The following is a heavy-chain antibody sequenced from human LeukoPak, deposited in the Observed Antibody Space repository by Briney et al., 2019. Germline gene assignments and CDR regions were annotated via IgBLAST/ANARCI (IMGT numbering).Heavy chain of an antibody. V-gene: IGHV1-18*01. Sequence: GASVKVSCKASGYTFPNYGVTWVRQAPGQGLEWMGWISAYNGNTNYAQKLQGRVTMTTDTSTSTAYMELRSLRSDDTAVYYCARAEQQDEQRNWGQGTMVTVSS. D-gene: IGHD6-13*01. CDR1: GYTFPNYG. CDR2: ISAYNGNT. J-gene: IGHJ3*01. CDR3: ARAEQQDEQRN.